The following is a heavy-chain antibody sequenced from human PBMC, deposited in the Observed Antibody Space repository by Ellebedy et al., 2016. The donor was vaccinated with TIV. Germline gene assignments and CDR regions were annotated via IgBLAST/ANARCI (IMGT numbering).Heavy chain of an antibody. CDR1: GFTFSTTA. V-gene: IGHV3-23*01. CDR2: TSGSGSLT. Sequence: PGGSLRLSCVASGFTFSTTAMSWVRQAPGKGLEWVSATSGSGSLTYYADSVRGPFTISRDNSKNTLYLQMNSLRAEDTATYYCVKGSGTMDVWGQGTTVTVSS. J-gene: IGHJ6*02. D-gene: IGHD1-1*01. CDR3: VKGSGTMDV.